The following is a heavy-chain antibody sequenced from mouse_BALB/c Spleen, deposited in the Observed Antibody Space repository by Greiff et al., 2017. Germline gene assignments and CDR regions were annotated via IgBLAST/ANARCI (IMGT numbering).Heavy chain of an antibody. CDR2: ISSGGST. CDR1: GFTFSSYA. D-gene: IGHD1-1*01. Sequence: EVQLQESGGGLVKPGGSLKLSCAASGFTFSSYAMSWVRQTPEKRLEWVASISSGGSTYYPDSVKGRFTISRDNARNILYLQMSSLMSEDTAMYYCEREIDYYGSVDDWGQGTTRTVSA. CDR3: EREIDYYGSVDD. V-gene: IGHV5-6-5*01. J-gene: IGHJ2*01.